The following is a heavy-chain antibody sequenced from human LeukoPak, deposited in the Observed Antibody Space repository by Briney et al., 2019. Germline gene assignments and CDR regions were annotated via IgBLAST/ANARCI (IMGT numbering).Heavy chain of an antibody. CDR2: IYSGGST. D-gene: IGHD4/OR15-4a*01. Sequence: GGSLRLSCAASGFTVTSNYMSWVRQAPGKGLEWVSVIYSGGSTYYADSVKGRFTISRDNSKDTLYLQMNSLRAEDTAVYYCARLVCGAKRHFDYWGQGTLVTVSS. J-gene: IGHJ4*02. CDR3: ARLVCGAKRHFDY. CDR1: GFTVTSNY. V-gene: IGHV3-53*01.